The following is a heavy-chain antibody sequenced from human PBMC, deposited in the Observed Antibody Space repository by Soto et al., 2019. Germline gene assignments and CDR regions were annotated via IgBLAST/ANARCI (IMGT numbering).Heavy chain of an antibody. J-gene: IGHJ4*02. CDR1: GFTFSDYY. V-gene: IGHV3-11*01. Sequence: QVQLVESGGGLVKPGGSLRLSCAASGFTFSDYYMSWIRQAPGKGLEWVSYISSSGSTIYYADSVKGRFTISRDNAKNALYLQMNGLGAEDTAIYYCASLLWVGESYRPEDYWGQGTLVTVSS. CDR3: ASLLWVGESYRPEDY. CDR2: ISSSGSTI. D-gene: IGHD3-10*01.